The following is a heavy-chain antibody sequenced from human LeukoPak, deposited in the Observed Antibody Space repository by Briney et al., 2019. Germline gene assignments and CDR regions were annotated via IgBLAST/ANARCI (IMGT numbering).Heavy chain of an antibody. CDR1: GFTFSNHW. CDR3: ARARYSSGRPDYYYAMDV. CDR2: ISTDGSVI. D-gene: IGHD6-19*01. V-gene: IGHV3-74*01. Sequence: GGSLRLSCAASGFTFSNHWMHWVRQVPGKGLVWVSRISTDGSVINYADSVKGRFTISRDNAKNTLGLQMNSLRVEDTGIYYCARARYSSGRPDYYYAMDVWGQGTTVTVSS. J-gene: IGHJ6*01.